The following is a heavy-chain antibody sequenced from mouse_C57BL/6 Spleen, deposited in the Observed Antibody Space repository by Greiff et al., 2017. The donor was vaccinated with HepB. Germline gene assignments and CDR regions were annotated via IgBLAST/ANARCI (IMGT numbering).Heavy chain of an antibody. V-gene: IGHV5-4*01. J-gene: IGHJ2*01. CDR1: GFTFSSYA. CDR3: ARDRPLDY. Sequence: EVQRVESGGGLVKPGGSLKLSCAASGFTFSSYAMSWVRQTPEKRLEWVATISDDGSYTYYPDNVKGRFTISRDNAKNNLYLQMSHLKSEDTAMYYCARDRPLDYWGQGTTLTVSS. CDR2: ISDDGSYT.